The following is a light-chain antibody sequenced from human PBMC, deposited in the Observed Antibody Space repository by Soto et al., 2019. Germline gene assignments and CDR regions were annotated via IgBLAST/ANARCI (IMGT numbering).Light chain of an antibody. J-gene: IGLJ2*01. Sequence: QPVLTQSPSASASLGASVKLTSTLSSGHSSYAIAWHQQQPEKGPRYLMKLNSDGSHNKGDGIPDRFSGSSSGAERYLTISSLQSEDEADYYCQTWGTGTLVFGGGTKVTVL. CDR2: LNSDGSH. CDR1: SGHSSYA. CDR3: QTWGTGTLV. V-gene: IGLV4-69*01.